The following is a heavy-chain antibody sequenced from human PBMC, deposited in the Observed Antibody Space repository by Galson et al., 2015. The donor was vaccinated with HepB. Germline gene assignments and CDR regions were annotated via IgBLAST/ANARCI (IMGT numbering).Heavy chain of an antibody. CDR2: ISYDGSNK. CDR1: GFTFSSYG. Sequence: SLRLSCAASGFTFSSYGMHWVRQAPGKGLEWVAVISYDGSNKYYADSVKGRFTISRDNSKNTLYLQMNSLRAEDTAVYYCAKGSSSPSRYYYGMDVWGQGTTVTVSS. J-gene: IGHJ6*02. V-gene: IGHV3-30*18. CDR3: AKGSSSPSRYYYGMDV. D-gene: IGHD6-6*01.